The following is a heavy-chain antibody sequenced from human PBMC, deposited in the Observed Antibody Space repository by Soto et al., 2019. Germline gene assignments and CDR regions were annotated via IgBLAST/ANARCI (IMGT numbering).Heavy chain of an antibody. CDR2: INSVGTST. Sequence: EVHLLESGGGLVQPGGSLRLSCAASGFTFSSHWMHWVRHAPGKGLVWFSRINSVGTSTGYADSVRGRFTISRDNEKNTLYLQLNRLRADDTAVYYCVSETWVSRLDYWGHGTLVTGAS. J-gene: IGHJ4*01. CDR3: VSETWVSRLDY. CDR1: GFTFSSHW. D-gene: IGHD2-8*01. V-gene: IGHV3-74*01.